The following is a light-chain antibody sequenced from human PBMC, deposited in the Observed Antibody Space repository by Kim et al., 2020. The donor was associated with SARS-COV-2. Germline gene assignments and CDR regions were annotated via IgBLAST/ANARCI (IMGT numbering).Light chain of an antibody. CDR2: DAS. Sequence: SLSPGARAALFCRASQSVGSYLAWYQQRPGQTPRLLIYDASKRATGIPARFSGGGFGTDFTLTISSLEPEDFALYYCHQRNNWPNAFCQGTKLEI. CDR1: QSVGSY. CDR3: HQRNNWPNA. V-gene: IGKV3-11*01. J-gene: IGKJ2*01.